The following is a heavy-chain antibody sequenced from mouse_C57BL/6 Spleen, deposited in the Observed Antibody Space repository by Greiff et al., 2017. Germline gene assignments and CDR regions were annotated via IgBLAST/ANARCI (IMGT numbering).Heavy chain of an antibody. CDR1: GYTFTDYN. V-gene: IGHV1-18*01. Sequence: VQLQQSGPDLVKPGASVKISCKASGYTFTDYNMDWVKQSHGKSLEWIGDINPNNGGTIYNQKFKGKATLTVDKSSSTAYMELRSLTSEDTAVYYCARGGDYGSSPWWYFDVWGTGTTVTVSS. D-gene: IGHD1-1*01. J-gene: IGHJ1*03. CDR2: INPNNGGT. CDR3: ARGGDYGSSPWWYFDV.